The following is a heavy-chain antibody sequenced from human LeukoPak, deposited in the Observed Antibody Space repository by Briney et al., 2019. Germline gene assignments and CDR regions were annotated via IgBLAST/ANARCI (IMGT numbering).Heavy chain of an antibody. CDR2: IKNKTDGGTT. J-gene: IGHJ4*02. Sequence: GGSLRLSCAASGFTFSNAWMSWVRQAPGKGLEWVGRIKNKTDGGTTDYAAPVKGRFTISRDDSKNTLYLQMNSLKTEDTAVYYCTTGPLPSDYWGQGTLVTVSS. CDR3: TTGPLPSDY. V-gene: IGHV3-15*01. CDR1: GFTFSNAW.